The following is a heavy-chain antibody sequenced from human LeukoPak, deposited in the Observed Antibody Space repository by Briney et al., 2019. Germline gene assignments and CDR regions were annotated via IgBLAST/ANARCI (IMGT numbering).Heavy chain of an antibody. J-gene: IGHJ4*02. CDR3: AKFGYDILTGYDY. Sequence: GGSLRLSCAASGFTFSSYAMSWVRQAPGKGLEWVSAIRGSGGSTYYADSVKGRFTISRDNSKNTLYLQMNSLRAEDTAVYYCAKFGYDILTGYDYWGQGTLVTVSS. CDR2: IRGSGGST. V-gene: IGHV3-23*01. D-gene: IGHD3-9*01. CDR1: GFTFSSYA.